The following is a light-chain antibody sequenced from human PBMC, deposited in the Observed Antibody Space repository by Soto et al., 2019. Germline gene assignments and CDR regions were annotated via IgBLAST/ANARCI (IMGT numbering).Light chain of an antibody. J-gene: IGKJ2*01. CDR2: GAS. Sequence: AIQKTQSPSSLSASVVYRVNITCRASQGIRNDLGWYQQKPGKAPKFLIYGASSLQSGVPSRFSGSGSGTDFTLTINSLQPEDFATYYCLQDYNYPYNCGQG. CDR1: QGIRND. V-gene: IGKV1-6*01. CDR3: LQDYNYPYN.